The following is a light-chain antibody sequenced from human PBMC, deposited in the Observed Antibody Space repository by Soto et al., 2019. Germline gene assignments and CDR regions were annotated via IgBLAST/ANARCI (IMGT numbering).Light chain of an antibody. V-gene: IGLV2-14*01. J-gene: IGLJ1*01. CDR1: SSDVGGYNY. CDR3: RSYASSSTDV. CDR2: DVS. Sequence: QSALTQPAPVSGSPGQSIAISCTGTSSDVGGYNYVSWYQQHPGKAPKLMVHDVSNRPSGVSNRFSGSKSGNTASLTISGLQAEDEAGYYCRSYASSSTDVFGTGTKLTVL.